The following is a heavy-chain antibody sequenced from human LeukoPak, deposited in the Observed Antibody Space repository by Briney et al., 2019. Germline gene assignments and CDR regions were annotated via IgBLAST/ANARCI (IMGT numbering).Heavy chain of an antibody. J-gene: IGHJ4*02. CDR2: IYYSGST. V-gene: IGHV4-61*01. CDR3: ARSYDSSGYNY. CDR1: GGSVNTGSYY. D-gene: IGHD3-22*01. Sequence: SETLSLTCTVSGGSVNTGSYYWSWIRQPPGKGLEWIGYIYYSGSTNYNPSLKSRVTISVDTSKNQFSLKLSSVTAADTAVYYCARSYDSSGYNYWGQGTLVTVSS.